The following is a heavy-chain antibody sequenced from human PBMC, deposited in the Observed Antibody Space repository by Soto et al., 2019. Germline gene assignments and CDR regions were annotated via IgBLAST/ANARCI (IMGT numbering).Heavy chain of an antibody. V-gene: IGHV1-46*01. CDR1: GYTFTSYY. CDR2: INPSGGST. J-gene: IGHJ6*02. D-gene: IGHD4-4*01. CDR3: ARVRDSNYDYYYYGMDV. Sequence: ASVKVSCKASGYTFTSYYMHWVRQAPGQGLEWMGIINPSGGSTSYAQKFQGRVTMTRDTSTSTVYMELSSLRSEDTAVYYCARVRDSNYDYYYYGMDVWGQGTTVTVSS.